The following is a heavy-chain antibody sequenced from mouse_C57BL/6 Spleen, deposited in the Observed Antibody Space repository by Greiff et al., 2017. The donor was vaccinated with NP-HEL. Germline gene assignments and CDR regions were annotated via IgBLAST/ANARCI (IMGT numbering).Heavy chain of an antibody. J-gene: IGHJ2*01. CDR1: GFTFSSYG. Sequence: EVQGVESGGDLVKPGGSLKLSCAASGFTFSSYGMSWVRQTPDKRLEWVATISSGGSYTYYPDSVKGRFTISRDNAKNTLYLQMSSLKSEDTAMYYCARHSGYSLDYWGQGTTLTVSS. D-gene: IGHD3-1*01. CDR3: ARHSGYSLDY. CDR2: ISSGGSYT. V-gene: IGHV5-6*01.